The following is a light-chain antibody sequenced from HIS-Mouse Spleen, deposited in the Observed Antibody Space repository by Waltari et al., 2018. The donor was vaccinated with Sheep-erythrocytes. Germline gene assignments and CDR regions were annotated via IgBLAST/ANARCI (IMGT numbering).Light chain of an antibody. Sequence: SYELTQPPSVSVSPGQTASITCSGDKLGDKYACWYQQKPGQSPVLVIYQESKRPSGISGRCAGSNSGNTATLTISGTQAMDEADYYCQAWDSSTAVFGGGTKLTVL. CDR3: QAWDSSTAV. J-gene: IGLJ2*01. CDR2: QES. CDR1: KLGDKY. V-gene: IGLV3-1*01.